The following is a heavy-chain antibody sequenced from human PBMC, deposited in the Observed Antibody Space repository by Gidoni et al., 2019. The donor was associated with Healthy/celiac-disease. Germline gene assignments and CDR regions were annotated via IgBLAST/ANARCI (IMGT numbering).Heavy chain of an antibody. CDR2: ISYDGSNK. CDR3: ARAQPNYYGSGDYYYYYYGMDV. V-gene: IGHV3-30*04. CDR1: GFTFSSYA. Sequence: QVQLVESGGGVVQPGRSLRLSCAASGFTFSSYAMPWVRQAPGKGLEWVAVISYDGSNKYYADSVKGRFTISRDNSKNTLYLQMNSLRAEDTAVYYCARAQPNYYGSGDYYYYYYGMDVWGQGTTVTVSS. D-gene: IGHD3-10*01. J-gene: IGHJ6*02.